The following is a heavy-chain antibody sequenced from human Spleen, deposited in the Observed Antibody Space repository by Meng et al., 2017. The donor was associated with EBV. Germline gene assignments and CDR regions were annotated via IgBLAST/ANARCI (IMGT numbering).Heavy chain of an antibody. J-gene: IGHJ4*02. V-gene: IGHV1-69*01. CDR2: LIPKSDAP. CDR3: ASESGRGFTPDY. D-gene: IGHD3-10*01. CDR1: GGTFRRDA. Sequence: QGQLGRLGAEVKKPWSSVKASCKTSGGTFRRDAVSWVRQAPGQGLEWLGGLIPKSDAPYYAQKFQDRVTITADESTSTHYMDLRGLKSEDTAVYYCASESGRGFTPDYWGQGTLVTVSS.